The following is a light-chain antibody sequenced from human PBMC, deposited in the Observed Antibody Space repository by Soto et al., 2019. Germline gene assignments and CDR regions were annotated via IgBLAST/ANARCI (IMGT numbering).Light chain of an antibody. J-gene: IGKJ4*01. CDR1: QSVNNY. Sequence: EIVLTQSPATLSLSPGERATLSCRASQSVNNYLAWYQQKPGQAPRLLLSDASNRATGIPARFSGSRSGTDFTLTISSLEPEDCAVYYCQQRRSWPPSVGGGTKVEIK. V-gene: IGKV3-11*01. CDR3: QQRRSWPPS. CDR2: DAS.